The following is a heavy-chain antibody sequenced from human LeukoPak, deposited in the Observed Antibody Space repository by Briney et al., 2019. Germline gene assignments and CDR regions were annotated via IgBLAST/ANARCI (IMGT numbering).Heavy chain of an antibody. CDR3: AKSRRDYYYYYYMDV. Sequence: SETLSLTCAVYGGPISGYYWSWIRQPPGKGLEWIGEINHSGSTNYNPSLKSRVTISVDTSKNQFSLKLSSVTAADTAVYYCAKSRRDYYYYYYMDVWGKGTTVTVSS. CDR2: INHSGST. CDR1: GGPISGYY. V-gene: IGHV4-34*01. J-gene: IGHJ6*03.